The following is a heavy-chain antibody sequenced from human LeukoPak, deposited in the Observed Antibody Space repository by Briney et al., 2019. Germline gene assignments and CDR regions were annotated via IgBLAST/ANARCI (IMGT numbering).Heavy chain of an antibody. CDR1: GFTFTFSNYG. D-gene: IGHD5-12*01. CDR2: ISFDGNSK. Sequence: GGSLRLSCAASGFTFTFSNYGMHWVRQAPGKGLEWVAVISFDGNSKYYADSVKGRFTISRDNYKKTMYLQMNSLRAEDTAVYYCAKEVKTWMHFDYWGQGTLVTVSS. V-gene: IGHV3-30*18. CDR3: AKEVKTWMHFDY. J-gene: IGHJ4*02.